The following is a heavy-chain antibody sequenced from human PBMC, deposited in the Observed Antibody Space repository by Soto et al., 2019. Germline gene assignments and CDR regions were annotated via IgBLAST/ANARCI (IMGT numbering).Heavy chain of an antibody. Sequence: QVQLVQSGAEVQKPGSSVKVSCKASGGTFSSYAISWVRQAPGHGLEWRGGSIPMSGTANYAQKFQGRVTITADEATSTAYLELSSLRSEDTAVYYCARSQGRSISLEIYYYYYYGMDVWGQGTTVTVSS. CDR1: GGTFSSYA. CDR2: SIPMSGTA. D-gene: IGHD2-2*01. CDR3: ARSQGRSISLEIYYYYYYGMDV. J-gene: IGHJ6*02. V-gene: IGHV1-69*01.